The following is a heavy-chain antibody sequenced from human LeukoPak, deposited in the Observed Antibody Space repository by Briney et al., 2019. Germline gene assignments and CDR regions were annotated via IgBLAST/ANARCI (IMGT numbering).Heavy chain of an antibody. Sequence: ASVKVSCKASGYAFTSYPLTWVRQAPGQGLQWMGWISAYNGNTNYAQKFQGRVTMTTDTSTSTAYMGLRSLRSDDTAVYYCARDSGSGSYPSDYWGQGTLVTVSS. CDR3: ARDSGSGSYPSDY. D-gene: IGHD3-10*01. J-gene: IGHJ4*02. CDR2: ISAYNGNT. V-gene: IGHV1-18*04. CDR1: GYAFTSYP.